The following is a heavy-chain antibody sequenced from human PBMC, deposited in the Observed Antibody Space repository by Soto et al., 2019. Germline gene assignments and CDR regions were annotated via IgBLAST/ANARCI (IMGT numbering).Heavy chain of an antibody. D-gene: IGHD3-10*01. CDR3: ATGRVYYGSEY. J-gene: IGHJ4*02. V-gene: IGHV4-59*01. CDR1: ADSIGDYY. Sequence: QVLLQESGPGLVKPSETLSLTCTVPADSIGDYYWSWIRQPPGKGLEWIGYVYFTGSTSYNYNPSLKSRVAISIDTAKKQFSLNLGSVTAADPAIYYCATGRVYYGSEYWGQGTLVTVSS. CDR2: VYFTGSTSY.